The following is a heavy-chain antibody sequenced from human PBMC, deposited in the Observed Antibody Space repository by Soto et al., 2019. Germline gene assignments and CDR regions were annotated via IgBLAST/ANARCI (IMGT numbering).Heavy chain of an antibody. V-gene: IGHV3-66*01. CDR2: IYSGGST. Sequence: EVQLVESGGGLVQPGGSLRLSCAASGFTVSSNYMSWVRQAPGKGLEWVSVIYSGGSTYYADSVKGRFTISRDNSKNTLYLQMNSLRAEDTAVYYCAREVRIAAAGNRYFDLWGRGTLVTVSS. D-gene: IGHD6-13*01. CDR1: GFTVSSNY. J-gene: IGHJ2*01. CDR3: AREVRIAAAGNRYFDL.